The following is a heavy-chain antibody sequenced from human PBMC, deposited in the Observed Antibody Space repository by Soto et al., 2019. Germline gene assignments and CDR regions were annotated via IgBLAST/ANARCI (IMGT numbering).Heavy chain of an antibody. CDR3: ARASSSSSAADY. D-gene: IGHD6-6*01. V-gene: IGHV4-31*03. J-gene: IGHJ4*02. CDR2: IYDTESA. CDR1: GESISSGGYY. Sequence: TLSPTCSVFGESISSGGYYWSWIRHLPGKGLEWIGYIYDTESAYYNPSLKSRVSISMDTSENHFAMRLTSVTAADSAVYYCARASSSSSAADYWGQGLQVTVSS.